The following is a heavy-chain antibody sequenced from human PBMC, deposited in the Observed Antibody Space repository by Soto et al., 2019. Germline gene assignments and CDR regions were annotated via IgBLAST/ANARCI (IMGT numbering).Heavy chain of an antibody. V-gene: IGHV1-18*01. CDR2: INGNTGHT. J-gene: IGHJ4*02. CDR3: ARERKWEPLPY. CDR1: GYTFSRYG. Sequence: QVQLVQSGAEVREPGASVKVSCKTSGYTFSRYGITWVRQAPGQGLEWMGWINGNTGHTIYAMNLEDRLTISTDTSTSTAYMALRSLKSEDTDVYYCARERKWEPLPYWGQGTLVTVSS. D-gene: IGHD1-26*01.